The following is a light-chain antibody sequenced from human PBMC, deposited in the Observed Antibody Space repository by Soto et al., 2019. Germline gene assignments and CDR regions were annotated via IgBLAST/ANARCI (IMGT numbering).Light chain of an antibody. CDR1: QGVSSN. CDR3: QQYNNWPRT. J-gene: IGKJ1*01. V-gene: IGKV3-15*01. Sequence: EIVMTQSPATLSVSLGERATLSCRASQGVSSNLAWYQQKPGQAPRLLIYGASTRATGIPARFSGSGSGTEFTLTISSLQSEDFAVYYCQQYNNWPRTFGQGTKVDIK. CDR2: GAS.